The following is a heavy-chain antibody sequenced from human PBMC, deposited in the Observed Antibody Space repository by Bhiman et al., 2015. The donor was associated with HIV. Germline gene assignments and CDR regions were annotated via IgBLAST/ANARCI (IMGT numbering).Heavy chain of an antibody. Sequence: EVQLVESGGGLVKPGGSLRLSCAASGFTFSSYSMTWVRQAPGKGLEWVSSIISSSRYMYYADSVKGRFTISRDNARNSLFLQMNSLRAEDTAVFYCARDRPYNWNWGSYYYGMDVWDQGP. CDR3: ARDRPYNWNWGSYYYGMDV. V-gene: IGHV3-21*03. CDR1: GFTFSSYS. CDR2: IISSSRYM. D-gene: IGHD1-7*01. J-gene: IGHJ6*02.